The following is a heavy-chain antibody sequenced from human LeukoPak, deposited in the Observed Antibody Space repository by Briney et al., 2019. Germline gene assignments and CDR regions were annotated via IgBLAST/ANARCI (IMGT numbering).Heavy chain of an antibody. CDR3: ARAPLDFGGMDV. J-gene: IGHJ6*02. CDR2: IYYSAST. CDR1: GGSIRGYS. V-gene: IGHV4-59*01. D-gene: IGHD2-2*03. Sequence: SETLSLTCTVLGGSIRGYSWSWVRQPPGKGLEWIWYIYYSASTNYNPSLKSRVIISSDMSKNHFSLKLNSVTAADTAVYYCARAPLDFGGMDVWGQGTTVTVSS.